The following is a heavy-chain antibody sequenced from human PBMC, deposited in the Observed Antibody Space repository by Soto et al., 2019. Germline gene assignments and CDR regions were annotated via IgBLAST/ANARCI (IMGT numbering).Heavy chain of an antibody. CDR3: ARYRREAVAGYTLDN. D-gene: IGHD6-13*01. CDR2: VYNSGST. J-gene: IGHJ4*02. Sequence: SETLSLTCTVSGGSISSNYWTWIRQPPGKGLEWIGYVYNSGSTNYNPSLKSRVTISEDTSKSQFSLKVNSMTAADTAVYCCARYRREAVAGYTLDNWGQGILVTVSS. CDR1: GGSISSNY. V-gene: IGHV4-59*01.